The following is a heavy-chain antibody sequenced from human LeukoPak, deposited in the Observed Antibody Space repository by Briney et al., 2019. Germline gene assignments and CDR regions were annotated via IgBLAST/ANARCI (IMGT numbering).Heavy chain of an antibody. J-gene: IGHJ4*02. CDR1: GFTFGDYA. CDR2: IASETYGGTA. Sequence: GGSLRPSCTASGFTFGDYAMTWVRQAPGKGLEWVGFIASETYGGTAEYAASVKGRFTISRDDSKSIAYLQMNSLKTEDTAVYYCTRDQAPYYWGQGTLVTVSS. V-gene: IGHV3-49*04. CDR3: TRDQAPYY.